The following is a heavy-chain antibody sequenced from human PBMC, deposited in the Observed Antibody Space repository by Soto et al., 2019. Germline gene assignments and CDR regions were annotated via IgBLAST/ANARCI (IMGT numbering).Heavy chain of an antibody. Sequence: SETLSLTCTVSGGYISSYYWSWIRQPPGKGLEWIGYIYYSGSTNYNPSLKSRVTISVDTSKNQFSLKLSSVTAADTAVYYCARQYCSSTSCSDYWGQGTLVTVSS. D-gene: IGHD2-2*01. CDR1: GGYISSYY. V-gene: IGHV4-59*08. CDR3: ARQYCSSTSCSDY. J-gene: IGHJ4*02. CDR2: IYYSGST.